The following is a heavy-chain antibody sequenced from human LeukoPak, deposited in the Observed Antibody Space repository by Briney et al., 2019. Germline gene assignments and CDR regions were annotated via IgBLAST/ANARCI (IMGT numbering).Heavy chain of an antibody. J-gene: IGHJ4*02. CDR2: ITGSGGST. CDR1: GFTFSNYA. D-gene: IGHD3-3*01. CDR3: AKRLYDFWAPFDS. V-gene: IGHV3-23*01. Sequence: GGSLRLSCAASGFTFSNYAMSWVRQAPGRGLEWVSAITGSGGSTYYADSVKGRFTISRDNSKNTLFLQMNSLRAEDTAVYYCAKRLYDFWAPFDSWGQGTLVSVSS.